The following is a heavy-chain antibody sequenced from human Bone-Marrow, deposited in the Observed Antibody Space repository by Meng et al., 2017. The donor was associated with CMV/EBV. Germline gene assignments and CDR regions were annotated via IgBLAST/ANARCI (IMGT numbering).Heavy chain of an antibody. CDR2: ISSSSTI. CDR3: AREGIGTTFDY. V-gene: IGHV3-69-1*01. J-gene: IGHJ4*02. D-gene: IGHD1-7*01. CDR1: GFTFSDYY. Sequence: GESLKISCAASGFTFSDYYMNWVRQAPGKGLEWVSSISSSSTIYYADSVKGRFTISRDNAKNSLYLQMNSLRAEDTAVYYCAREGIGTTFDYWGQGTLVTVSS.